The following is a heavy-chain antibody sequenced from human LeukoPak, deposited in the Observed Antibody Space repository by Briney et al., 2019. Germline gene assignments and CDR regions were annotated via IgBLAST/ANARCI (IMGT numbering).Heavy chain of an antibody. J-gene: IGHJ4*02. CDR1: GFTFRSDA. CDR3: AKWGDGYNSAFDY. D-gene: IGHD5-24*01. CDR2: ISGSGGST. V-gene: IGHV3-23*01. Sequence: PGGSLRLSCAASGFTFRSDAMSWVRQAPGKGLEWVSAISGSGGSTYYADSVKGRFTISRDNSKNTLYLQMNSLRAEDTAVYYCAKWGDGYNSAFDYWGQGTLVTVSS.